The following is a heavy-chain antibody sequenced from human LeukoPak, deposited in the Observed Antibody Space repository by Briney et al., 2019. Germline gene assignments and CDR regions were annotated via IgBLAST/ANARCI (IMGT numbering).Heavy chain of an antibody. CDR2: INHSGST. CDR3: ARMLPAAGTTDY. D-gene: IGHD6-13*01. V-gene: IGHV4-34*01. CDR1: GGSFSGYY. Sequence: SETLSLTCAVYGGSFSGYYWSWIRQPPGKGLEWIGEINHSGSTNYNPSLKSRVTISADTSKNQFSLKLSSVTAADTAVYYCARMLPAAGTTDYWGQGTLVTVSS. J-gene: IGHJ4*02.